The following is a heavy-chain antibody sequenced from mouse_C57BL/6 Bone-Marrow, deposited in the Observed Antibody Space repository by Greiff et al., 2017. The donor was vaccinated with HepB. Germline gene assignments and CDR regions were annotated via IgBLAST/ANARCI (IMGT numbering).Heavy chain of an antibody. CDR3: AFHHSKALDY. CDR1: GYTFTSYW. CDR2: IYPGSGST. D-gene: IGHD2-5*01. Sequence: QVQLKQPGAELVKPGASVKMSCKASGYTFTSYWITWVKQRPGQGLEWIGDIYPGSGSTNYNEKFKSKATLTVDTSSSTAYMQLSSLTSDDSAVYYWAFHHSKALDYWGQGTSVTVSS. V-gene: IGHV1-55*01. J-gene: IGHJ4*01.